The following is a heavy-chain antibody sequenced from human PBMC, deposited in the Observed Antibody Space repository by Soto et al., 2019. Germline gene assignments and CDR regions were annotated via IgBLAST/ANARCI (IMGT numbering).Heavy chain of an antibody. Sequence: SETLSLTCTVSGVSISSYYWSCIRQPPGKGLEWIGYIYYSGSTNYNPSLKSRVTISVDTSKNQFSLKLSSVTAADTAVYYCARHPTPLYSSSSEVLWFDPWGQGTLVTVSS. CDR2: IYYSGST. V-gene: IGHV4-59*08. D-gene: IGHD6-6*01. CDR3: ARHPTPLYSSSSEVLWFDP. J-gene: IGHJ5*02. CDR1: GVSISSYY.